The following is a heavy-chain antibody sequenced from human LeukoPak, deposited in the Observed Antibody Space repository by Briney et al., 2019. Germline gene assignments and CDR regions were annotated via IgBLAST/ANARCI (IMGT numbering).Heavy chain of an antibody. D-gene: IGHD5-24*01. CDR2: ISYDGSNK. J-gene: IGHJ4*02. V-gene: IGHV3-30*04. Sequence: SGRSLRLSCAASGFTFSTFPMPWVRQAPGKGLEWVAVISYDGSNKNYADSVKGRFTISRDNSKNTLYLQMNSLRGEDTALYYCARQDGYSFDYWGQGTLVPVSS. CDR1: GFTFSTFP. CDR3: ARQDGYSFDY.